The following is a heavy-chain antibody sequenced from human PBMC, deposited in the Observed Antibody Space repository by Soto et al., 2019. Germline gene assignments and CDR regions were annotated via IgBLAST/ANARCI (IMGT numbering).Heavy chain of an antibody. CDR3: ARVGTSSAGYYYGMDV. Sequence: GGSLRLSCAASGFTFDDYAMHWVRQAPGKGLEWVSGISWNSGSIGYADSVKGRFTISRDNAKNSLYLQMNSLRAEDTAVYYCARVGTSSAGYYYGMDVWGQGTTVTVSS. D-gene: IGHD1-1*01. CDR1: GFTFDDYA. V-gene: IGHV3-9*01. CDR2: ISWNSGSI. J-gene: IGHJ6*02.